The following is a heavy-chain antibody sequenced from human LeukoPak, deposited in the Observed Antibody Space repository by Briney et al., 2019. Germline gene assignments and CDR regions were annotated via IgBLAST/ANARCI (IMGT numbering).Heavy chain of an antibody. D-gene: IGHD3-22*01. Sequence: SETLSLTCTVSGGSITSGDYYWTWIRQPPGKGLEWIGEINHSGSTNYNPSLKSRVTISVDTSKNQFSLKLSSVTAADTAVYYCARTDSSGYYYVIDYWGQGTLVTVSS. CDR1: GGSITSGDYY. CDR2: INHSGST. V-gene: IGHV4-34*01. CDR3: ARTDSSGYYYVIDY. J-gene: IGHJ4*02.